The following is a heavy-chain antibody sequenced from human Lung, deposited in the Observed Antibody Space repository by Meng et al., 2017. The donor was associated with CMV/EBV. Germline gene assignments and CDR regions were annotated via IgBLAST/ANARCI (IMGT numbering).Heavy chain of an antibody. Sequence: ERKQPGAYVGVVGNAAGYHVGSYGICGVRQVRAQGLDWMGWFVNYVDTYPAPKFQGRVTMTTDIHTNTAFMELRSLTSDDTAVYYCASGTPGRSYCDYWGQGTLVTVSS. CDR3: ASGTPGRSYCDY. D-gene: IGHD2-15*01. CDR1: GYHVGSYG. CDR2: FVNYVDT. J-gene: IGHJ4*02. V-gene: IGHV1-18*01.